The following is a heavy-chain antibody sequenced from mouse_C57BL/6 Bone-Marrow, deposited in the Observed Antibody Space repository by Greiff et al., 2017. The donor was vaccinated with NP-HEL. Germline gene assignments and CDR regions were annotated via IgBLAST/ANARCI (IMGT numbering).Heavy chain of an antibody. CDR1: GFTFNTYA. V-gene: IGHV10-3*01. D-gene: IGHD2-1*01. CDR2: IRSKSSNYAT. J-gene: IGHJ2*01. CDR3: VRGRGNYPTWDYFDY. Sequence: EVQLVESGGGLVQPKGSLKLSCAASGFTFNTYAMHWVRQAPGKVLEWVARIRSKSSNYATYYADSVKDRFTISRDDSQSMLYLQMNNLKTEDTAMYYCVRGRGNYPTWDYFDYWGQGTTLTVSS.